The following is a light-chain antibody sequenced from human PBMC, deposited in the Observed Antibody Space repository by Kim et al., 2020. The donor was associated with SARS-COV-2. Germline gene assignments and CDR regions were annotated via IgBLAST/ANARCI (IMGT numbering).Light chain of an antibody. V-gene: IGLV3-1*01. CDR1: KLGDKY. J-gene: IGLJ2*01. CDR3: QTWDSTSVV. CDR2: QDT. Sequence: SYEPTQPPSMSVSPGQTASITCSGDKLGDKYACWYQQKPGQSPVLVIYQDTKRPSGIPERFSGSNSGNTATLTISGTQAMDEADYYCQTWDSTSVVFGGG.